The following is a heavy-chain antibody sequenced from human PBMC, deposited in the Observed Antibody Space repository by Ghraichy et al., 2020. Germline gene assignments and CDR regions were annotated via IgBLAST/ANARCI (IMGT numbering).Heavy chain of an antibody. CDR1: GGSISSSSYY. J-gene: IGHJ3*02. CDR2: IYYSGST. CDR3: ARDRLVLAWGGDAFDI. Sequence: SETLSLTCTVSGGSISSSSYYWGWIRQPPGKGLEWIGSIYYSGSTYYNPSLKSRVTISVDTSKNQFSLKLSSVTAADTAVYYCARDRLVLAWGGDAFDIWGQGTMVTVSS. V-gene: IGHV4-39*07. D-gene: IGHD2-8*02.